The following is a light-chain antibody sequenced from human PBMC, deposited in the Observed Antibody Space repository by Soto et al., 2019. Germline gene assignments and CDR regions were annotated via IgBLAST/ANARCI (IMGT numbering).Light chain of an antibody. J-gene: IGKJ5*01. CDR1: QSVSNY. CDR3: QQSYSGIT. Sequence: DIQMTQSPSSLSASVGDRVTITGRASQSVSNYLHWYQQKIGKAPKVLIDGASSLQSGVPSRFSGSGSGTDSTLTISSVQPEDFATYYCQQSYSGITFGQGTRLEIK. CDR2: GAS. V-gene: IGKV1-39*01.